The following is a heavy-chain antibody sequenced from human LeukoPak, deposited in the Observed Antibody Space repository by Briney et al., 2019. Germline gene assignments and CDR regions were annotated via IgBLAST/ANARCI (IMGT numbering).Heavy chain of an antibody. CDR3: ARSPDSYTFDY. J-gene: IGHJ4*02. Sequence: PGRSLRLSCAASGFTLRSYSMNWVRQAPGKGLEWVSYISSSSSYIYYADSLKGRFTISRDNAKNSLYLQMNSLRAEDTAAYYCARSPDSYTFDYWGQGTLVTVSS. CDR2: ISSSSSYI. D-gene: IGHD5-18*01. CDR1: GFTLRSYS. V-gene: IGHV3-21*01.